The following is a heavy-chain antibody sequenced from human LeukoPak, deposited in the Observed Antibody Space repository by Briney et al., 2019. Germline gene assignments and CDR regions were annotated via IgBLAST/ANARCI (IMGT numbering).Heavy chain of an antibody. V-gene: IGHV3-7*01. Sequence: GGSLRLSCAASGFTFSNYAMSWVRQAPGKGLEWVANIQQDGSEKYYVDSVKGRFTISRDNAKSSLYLQMNSLRAEDTAVYYCARELWFADYWGQGTLVTVSS. CDR3: ARELWFADY. J-gene: IGHJ4*02. CDR2: IQQDGSEK. CDR1: GFTFSNYA. D-gene: IGHD3-10*01.